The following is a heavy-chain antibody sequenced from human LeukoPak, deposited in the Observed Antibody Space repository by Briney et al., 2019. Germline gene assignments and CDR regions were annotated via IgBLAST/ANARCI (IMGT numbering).Heavy chain of an antibody. CDR3: AKAGGGIIAPGSRYIDF. V-gene: IGHV3-23*01. J-gene: IGHJ4*02. D-gene: IGHD6-13*01. CDR2: ISSGSVNT. CDR1: GFTFSDSA. Sequence: GGSLRLSCAASGFTFSDSAMNWVRQAPGKGLEWVSAISSGSVNTYYVDSVEGRFPISRVNSKNTLYLQLNSLRAEDTAVYYCAKAGGGIIAPGSRYIDFWGQGTLVTVSS.